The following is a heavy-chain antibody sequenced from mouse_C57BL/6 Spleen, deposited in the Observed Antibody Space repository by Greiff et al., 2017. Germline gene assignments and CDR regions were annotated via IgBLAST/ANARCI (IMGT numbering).Heavy chain of an antibody. Sequence: QVQLKQSGAELVRPGSSVKLSCKASGYTFTSYWMHWVKQRPIQGLEWIGNIDPSDSETHYNQKFKDKATLTVDKSSSTAYMQLSSLTSEDSAVYYCASGGGPFDYWGQGTTLTVSS. V-gene: IGHV1-52*01. D-gene: IGHD3-3*01. CDR3: ASGGGPFDY. CDR1: GYTFTSYW. J-gene: IGHJ2*01. CDR2: IDPSDSET.